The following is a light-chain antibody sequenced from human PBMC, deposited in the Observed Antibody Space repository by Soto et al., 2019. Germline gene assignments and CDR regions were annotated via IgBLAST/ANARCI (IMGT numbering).Light chain of an antibody. CDR3: QQYSTDPYT. CDR1: QSVSNW. CDR2: KAS. J-gene: IGKJ2*01. Sequence: DIQMTQSPSTLSASVGDRVTITCRASQSVSNWLAWYQQKPGKAPNLLISKASGLESGVPSRFSGSGSGPEFTLTITSLQPDDIATYYCQQYSTDPYTFGQGTKLEIK. V-gene: IGKV1-5*03.